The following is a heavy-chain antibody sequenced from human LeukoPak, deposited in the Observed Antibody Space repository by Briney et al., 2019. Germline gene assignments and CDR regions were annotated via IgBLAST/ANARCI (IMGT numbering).Heavy chain of an antibody. CDR1: GGSISSYY. CDR2: IYYSGST. V-gene: IGHV4-59*01. Sequence: SETLSLTCTVSGGSISSYYWSWIRQPPGKGLEWIGHIYYSGSTTYNPSLKSRVSISVDTSKNQFSLKLSSVTAADTAVYYCARGFAYGDTGSFDHWGQGTLVTVSS. J-gene: IGHJ4*02. D-gene: IGHD4-17*01. CDR3: ARGFAYGDTGSFDH.